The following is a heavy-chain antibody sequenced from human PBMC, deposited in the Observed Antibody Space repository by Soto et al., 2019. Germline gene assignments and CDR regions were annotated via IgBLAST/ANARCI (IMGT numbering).Heavy chain of an antibody. CDR3: ARRQRGLHLWSGYNPLLNYYYYGMDV. CDR1: GYTFTSYG. Sequence: ASVKVSCKASGYTFTSYGISWVRQAPGQGLEWMGWISAYNGNTNYAQKLQGRVTMTTDTSTSTAYMELRSLRSDDTAVYYCARRQRGLHLWSGYNPLLNYYYYGMDVWGQGTTVTVSS. J-gene: IGHJ6*02. CDR2: ISAYNGNT. D-gene: IGHD3-3*02. V-gene: IGHV1-18*01.